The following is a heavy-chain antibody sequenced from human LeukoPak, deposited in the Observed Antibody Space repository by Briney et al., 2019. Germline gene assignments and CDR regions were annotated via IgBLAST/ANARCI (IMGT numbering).Heavy chain of an antibody. CDR2: IYYSGST. Sequence: KPSETLSLTCTVSGGSISSGGYYWSWIRQHPGKGLEWIGYIYYSGSTYYNPSLKSRVTISVDTSKNQFSLKLSSVTAADTAVYYCARDRSHGGNSHYYYGMDVWGQGTTVTVSS. J-gene: IGHJ6*02. D-gene: IGHD4-23*01. CDR1: GGSISSGGYY. CDR3: ARDRSHGGNSHYYYGMDV. V-gene: IGHV4-31*03.